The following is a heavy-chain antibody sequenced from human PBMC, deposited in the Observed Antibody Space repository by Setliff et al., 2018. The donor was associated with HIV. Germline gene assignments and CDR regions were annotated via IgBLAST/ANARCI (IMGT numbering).Heavy chain of an antibody. Sequence: SETLSLTCVVSGYSISSGSYWGWIRQPPGKGLEWIGSIFHSGTTYYNPSLKSRATVSVDTSKNQFSLILTSVTAADTAVYYCARRLLRGVRGPPCFDYWGQGTLVTVSS. D-gene: IGHD3-10*01. CDR2: IFHSGTT. CDR1: GYSISSGSY. CDR3: ARRLLRGVRGPPCFDY. V-gene: IGHV4-38-2*01. J-gene: IGHJ4*02.